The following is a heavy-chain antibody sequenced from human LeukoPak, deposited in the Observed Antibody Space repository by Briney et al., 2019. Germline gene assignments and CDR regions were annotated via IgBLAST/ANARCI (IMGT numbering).Heavy chain of an antibody. J-gene: IGHJ4*02. CDR1: GYSISSGFY. V-gene: IGHV4-38-2*02. Sequence: SETLSLTCTVSGYSISSGFYWGWIRQPPGKGLEWIASIYNNGNTYYNPSLKSRVTISVDTSKNHFSLKLTSVTAADTAVYYCTRGLVVTQFDYWGQGTLVTVSS. D-gene: IGHD2-15*01. CDR2: IYNNGNT. CDR3: TRGLVVTQFDY.